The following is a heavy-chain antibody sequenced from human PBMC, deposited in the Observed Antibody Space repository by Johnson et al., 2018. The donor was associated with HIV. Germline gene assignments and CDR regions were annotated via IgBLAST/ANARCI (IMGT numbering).Heavy chain of an antibody. CDR3: ARGPKNPGLDAFDI. D-gene: IGHD1-14*01. Sequence: QVHLVDSGGGVVQPGRSLRLSCAASGFTFSSSAMPWVRQAPGKGLEWVAVISYDGSNKYDEASVKGRFTISRDNSKNTLSLQMNSLRAEDTAVYYCARGPKNPGLDAFDIWGQGTVVTVSS. V-gene: IGHV3-30*04. J-gene: IGHJ3*02. CDR1: GFTFSSSA. CDR2: ISYDGSNK.